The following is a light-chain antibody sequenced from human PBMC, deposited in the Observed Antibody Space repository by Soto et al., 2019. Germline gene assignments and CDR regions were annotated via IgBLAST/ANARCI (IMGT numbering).Light chain of an antibody. CDR1: SSDVGGYNY. J-gene: IGLJ2*01. CDR3: SSYTSSSTVV. V-gene: IGLV2-14*01. CDR2: EIS. Sequence: QSALTQPASVSGSPGQSITMSCTGTSSDVGGYNYVSWYQQHPGKAPKLMIYEISNRPSGVSNRFSGSKSGNTASLTISGLQAEDEAAYYCSSYTSSSTVVFGGGTKVTVL.